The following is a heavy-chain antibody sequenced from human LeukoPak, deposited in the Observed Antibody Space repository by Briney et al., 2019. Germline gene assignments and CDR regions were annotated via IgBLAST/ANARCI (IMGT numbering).Heavy chain of an antibody. Sequence: PGRSLRLSCAASGFTFSSYGMHWVRQAPGKGLEWVAVISYDGSNKYYADSVKGRFTISRDNSKNTLYLQMNSLRAEDTAVYYCAKDLGWFGELLWGDYWGQGTTVTVSS. CDR1: GFTFSSYG. CDR2: ISYDGSNK. V-gene: IGHV3-30*18. CDR3: AKDLGWFGELLWGDY. J-gene: IGHJ4*03. D-gene: IGHD3-10*01.